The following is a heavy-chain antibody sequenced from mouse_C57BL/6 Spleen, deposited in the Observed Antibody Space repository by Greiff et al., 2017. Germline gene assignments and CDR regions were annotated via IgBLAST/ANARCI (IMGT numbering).Heavy chain of an antibody. D-gene: IGHD1-1*01. Sequence: EVQLVESGGDLVKPGGSLKLSCAASGFTFSSYGMSWVRQTPDKRLEWVATISSGGSYTYYPDSVKGRFTISRANAKNTLYLQMRSLKSEDTAMYYCARRSTVEATEWYMDVWGTGTTVTVSS. J-gene: IGHJ1*03. CDR1: GFTFSSYG. CDR3: ARRSTVEATEWYMDV. V-gene: IGHV5-6*01. CDR2: ISSGGSYT.